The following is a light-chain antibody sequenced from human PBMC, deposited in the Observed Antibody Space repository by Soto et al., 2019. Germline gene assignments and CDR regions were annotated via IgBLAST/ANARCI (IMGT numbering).Light chain of an antibody. CDR1: SSDVGGYNY. CDR3: CSYAGSYTFGV. CDR2: DVS. Sequence: QSVLTQPRSVSGSPGQSVTISCTGTSSDVGGYNYVSWYQQHPGKAHKLMIYDVSKRPSGVPDRFSGSKSVNTASLTISGLQAEDEADYYCCSYAGSYTFGVFGTGTKVTVL. V-gene: IGLV2-11*01. J-gene: IGLJ1*01.